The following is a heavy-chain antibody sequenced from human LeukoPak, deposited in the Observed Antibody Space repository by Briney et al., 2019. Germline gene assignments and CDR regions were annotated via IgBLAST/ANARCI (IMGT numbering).Heavy chain of an antibody. CDR3: ARSGREDYYYGSGSSQVHDY. J-gene: IGHJ4*02. V-gene: IGHV3-48*04. Sequence: GGSLRLSCAASGFTFSSDWMIWVRQAPGKGLEWVSYISSSGSTIYYADSVKGRFTISRDNAKNSLYLQMNSLRAEDTAVYYCARSGREDYYYGSGSSQVHDYWGQGTLVTVSS. CDR1: GFTFSSDW. D-gene: IGHD3-10*01. CDR2: ISSSGSTI.